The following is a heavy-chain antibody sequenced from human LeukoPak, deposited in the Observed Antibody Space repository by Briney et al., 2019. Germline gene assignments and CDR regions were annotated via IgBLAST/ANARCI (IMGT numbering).Heavy chain of an antibody. CDR1: GFTFDDYG. D-gene: IGHD3-10*02. V-gene: IGHV3-20*04. CDR2: INWNGGST. Sequence: PGGSLRLSCAASGFTFDDYGMSWVRQAPGKGLEWVSGINWNGGSTGYADSVKGRFTISRDNAKNSLYLQMNSLRAEDTAVYYCAELGITMIGGVWGKGTTVTVSS. CDR3: AELGITMIGGV. J-gene: IGHJ6*04.